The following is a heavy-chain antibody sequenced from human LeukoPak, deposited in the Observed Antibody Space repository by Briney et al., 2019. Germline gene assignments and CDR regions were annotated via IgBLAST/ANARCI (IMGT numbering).Heavy chain of an antibody. J-gene: IGHJ3*02. Sequence: GGSLRLSCAVSGFTFDDYAMHWVRHAPGKGLEWVSGISWNSNLIGYADSVKGRFTISRDNAKNSLYLQMNSLRPEDMALYYCAKDRNYELLYAFDIWGRGTMVTVSS. D-gene: IGHD2-2*02. CDR1: GFTFDDYA. CDR2: ISWNSNLI. V-gene: IGHV3-9*03. CDR3: AKDRNYELLYAFDI.